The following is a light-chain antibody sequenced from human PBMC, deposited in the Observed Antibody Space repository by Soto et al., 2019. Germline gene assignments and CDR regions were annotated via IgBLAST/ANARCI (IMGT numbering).Light chain of an antibody. V-gene: IGKV3-20*01. J-gene: IGKJ2*01. CDR1: QSVSSSY. CDR2: GVS. CDR3: QQYGTSPGMYT. Sequence: EIVLTQSPGTLSLSPGERATHSCRASQSVSSSYLAWYQQKPGQAPRLLIFGVSSRATGIPDRFSGSGSGTDFTLTISRLEPEDFAVYYCQQYGTSPGMYTFGQGTKLEIK.